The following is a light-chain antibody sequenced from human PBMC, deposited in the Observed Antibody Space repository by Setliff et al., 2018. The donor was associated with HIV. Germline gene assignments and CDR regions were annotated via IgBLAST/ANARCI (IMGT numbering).Light chain of an antibody. CDR3: SSYTSSHV. CDR2: DVS. V-gene: IGLV2-14*03. CDR1: SSDVGGYNY. J-gene: IGLJ1*01. Sequence: QSVLTQPASVSGSPGQSITISCTGTSSDVGGYNYVSWYQQHPGKAPKLMICDVSNRPSGVSNRFSGSKSDNTASLTISGLQAEDEADYYCSSYTSSHVFGTGTKVTVL.